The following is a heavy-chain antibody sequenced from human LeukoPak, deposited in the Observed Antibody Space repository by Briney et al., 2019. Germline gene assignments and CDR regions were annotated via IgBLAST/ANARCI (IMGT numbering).Heavy chain of an antibody. V-gene: IGHV3-30-3*01. Sequence: GSLRLSCAASGFTFSSYAMHWVRQPPGRGLEWLTVISNDGSTKYYADSVRGRFTITRDNSKNTLYLQINGLRLDDTAVYYCARAMVRGVPFDYWGQGTLVTVSS. D-gene: IGHD3-10*01. J-gene: IGHJ4*02. CDR2: ISNDGSTK. CDR3: ARAMVRGVPFDY. CDR1: GFTFSSYA.